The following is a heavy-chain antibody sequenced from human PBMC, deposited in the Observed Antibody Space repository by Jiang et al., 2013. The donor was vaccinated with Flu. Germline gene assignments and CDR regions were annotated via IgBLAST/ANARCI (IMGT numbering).Heavy chain of an antibody. V-gene: IGHV4-34*01. CDR2: INRYGNT. Sequence: LLKPSETXSLTCAVYVESLSGYYWSWIRQSPGKGLEWIGEINRYGNTNYNPSLKSRVTISIDTSNKNFSLKLTSVTAADMAVYYCAASPRRAVGTFDVWGPRGQVVTVSS. CDR1: VESLSGYY. CDR3: AASPRRAVGTFDV. J-gene: IGHJ3*01. D-gene: IGHD1-26*01.